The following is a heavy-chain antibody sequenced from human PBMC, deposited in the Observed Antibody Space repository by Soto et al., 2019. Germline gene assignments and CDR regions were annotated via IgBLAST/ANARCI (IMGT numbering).Heavy chain of an antibody. CDR1: GFTYSIYA. V-gene: IGHV3-23*01. J-gene: IGHJ4*02. CDR2: ISGSGGET. D-gene: IGHD5-12*01. Sequence: EVQLLESGGGLVQPGGSLRLSCTASGFTYSIYAMAWVRQAPGKGLEWVSAISGSGGETYYADSVKGRFTISRDNSKNTVYLQMTNLRADDTAVYCCAKEIAVAVATPPEYWGQGTLVTVSS. CDR3: AKEIAVAVATPPEY.